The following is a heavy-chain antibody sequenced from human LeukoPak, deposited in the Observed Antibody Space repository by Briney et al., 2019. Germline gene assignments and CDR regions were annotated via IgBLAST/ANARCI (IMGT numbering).Heavy chain of an antibody. Sequence: GGSLRLSCAASGLTFSSYSMNWVRQAPGKGLEWVSSISSSSSYIYYADSVKGRFTISRDNAKNSLYLQMNSLRAEDTAVYYCAREYGYNREYYFDYWGQGTLVTVSS. V-gene: IGHV3-21*01. D-gene: IGHD5-24*01. CDR1: GLTFSSYS. CDR2: ISSSSSYI. J-gene: IGHJ4*02. CDR3: AREYGYNREYYFDY.